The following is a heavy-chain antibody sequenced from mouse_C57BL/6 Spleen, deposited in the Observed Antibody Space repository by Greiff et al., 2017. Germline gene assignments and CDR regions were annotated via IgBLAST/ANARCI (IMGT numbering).Heavy chain of an antibody. CDR1: GYTFTSYW. D-gene: IGHD3-2*02. CDR2: IDPSDSYT. V-gene: IGHV1-69*01. J-gene: IGHJ2*01. Sequence: QVQLQQPGAELVMPGASVKLSCKASGYTFTSYWMHWVKQRPGQGLEWIGEIDPSDSYTNYNQQFKGKSTLTVDKSSSTAYMQLSSLTSEDSAVYYCARDSSGYRSYFDYWGQGTTLTVSS. CDR3: ARDSSGYRSYFDY.